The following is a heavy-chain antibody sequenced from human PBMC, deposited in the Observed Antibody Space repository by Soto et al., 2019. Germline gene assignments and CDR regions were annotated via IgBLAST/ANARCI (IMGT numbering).Heavy chain of an antibody. CDR2: ISSSSSYI. CDR1: GFTFSSYS. CDR3: ARDVYSSGWYGAFDI. D-gene: IGHD6-19*01. J-gene: IGHJ3*02. V-gene: IGHV3-21*01. Sequence: EVQLVESGGGLVKPGGSLRLSCAASGFTFSSYSMNWVRQAPGKGLEWVSSISSSSSYIYYAESVKSRFIISRDNAKNSLYLQMNSLRAEDTAVYYCARDVYSSGWYGAFDIWGQGTMVTVSS.